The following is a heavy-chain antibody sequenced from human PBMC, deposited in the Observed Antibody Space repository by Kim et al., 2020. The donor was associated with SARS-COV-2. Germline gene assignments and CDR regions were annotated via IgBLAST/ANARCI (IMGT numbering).Heavy chain of an antibody. D-gene: IGHD3-22*01. J-gene: IGHJ3*02. V-gene: IGHV1-18*01. CDR2: ISAYNGNT. Sequence: ASVKVSCKASGYTFTSYGISWVRQAPGQGLEWMGWISAYNGNTNYAQKLQGRVTMTTDTSTSTAYMELRSLRSDDTAVYYCARVGYYYDSSGYRVDAFDIWGQGTMVTVSS. CDR1: GYTFTSYG. CDR3: ARVGYYYDSSGYRVDAFDI.